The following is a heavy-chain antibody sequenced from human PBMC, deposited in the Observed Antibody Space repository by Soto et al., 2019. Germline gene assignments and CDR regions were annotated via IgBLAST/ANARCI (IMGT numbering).Heavy chain of an antibody. D-gene: IGHD5-12*01. CDR1: GGSINTFY. CDR2: IFSSGST. V-gene: IGHV4-4*07. Sequence: LSLTCTVSGGSINTFYWSWVRQPAGKGLEWIGRIFSSGSTSFNPSLESRVAMSVDTSKNHFSLNLSSVTAADMAVYYCAREGSYSAYNFAHGIQLWSFDFWGQGALVTVSS. CDR3: AREGSYSAYNFAHGIQLWSFDF. J-gene: IGHJ4*02.